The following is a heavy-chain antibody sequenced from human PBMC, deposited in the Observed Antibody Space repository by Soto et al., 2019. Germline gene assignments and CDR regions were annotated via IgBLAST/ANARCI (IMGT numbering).Heavy chain of an antibody. D-gene: IGHD6-25*01. CDR2: INANNGGA. Sequence: QVQLVQSGDEVKNPGASVKVSCKPSGYTFTDYHIHWVRQAPGQGLEFMGWINANNGGAGSAQQFQGWLTVTRDTSISTVYMELSNLRSDVTAVYFCAREGGSDSLAPKTNWFDTWGHGTRVTVSS. CDR1: GYTFTDYH. V-gene: IGHV1-2*04. J-gene: IGHJ5*01. CDR3: AREGGSDSLAPKTNWFDT.